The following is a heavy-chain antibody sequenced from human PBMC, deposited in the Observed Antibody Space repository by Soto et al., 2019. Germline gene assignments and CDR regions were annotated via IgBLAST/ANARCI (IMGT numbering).Heavy chain of an antibody. J-gene: IGHJ5*02. CDR3: GVRSGGSWCDP. Sequence: ASVKVSCKVSGYTLTELSMHWVRQAPGKGLEWMGGFDPEDGETIYAQKFQGRVTMTEDTSTDTAYMELSSLRSEDTAVYYCGVRSGGSWCDPRGQGTLVAFSS. CDR1: GYTLTELS. D-gene: IGHD1-1*01. V-gene: IGHV1-24*01. CDR2: FDPEDGET.